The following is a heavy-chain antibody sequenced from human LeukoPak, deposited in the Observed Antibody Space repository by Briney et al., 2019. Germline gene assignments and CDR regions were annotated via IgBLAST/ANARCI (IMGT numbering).Heavy chain of an antibody. V-gene: IGHV1-69*13. CDR2: IIPIFGTA. CDR3: ASWVMVYDDHTIRFDY. Sequence: SVKVSCKASGGTFSSYAISWVRQAPGQGLEWMGGIIPIFGTASYAQKFQGRVTITADESTSTAYMELSSLRSEDTAVYYCASWVMVYDDHTIRFDYWGQGTLVTVSS. CDR1: GGTFSSYA. J-gene: IGHJ4*02. D-gene: IGHD2-8*01.